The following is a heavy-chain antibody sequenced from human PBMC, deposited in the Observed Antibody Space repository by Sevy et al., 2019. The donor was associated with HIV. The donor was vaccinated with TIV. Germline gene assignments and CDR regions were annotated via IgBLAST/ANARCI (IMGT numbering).Heavy chain of an antibody. CDR1: GFTVSSSY. V-gene: IGHV3-53*01. CDR3: ARRAGAGGFDAFDI. J-gene: IGHJ3*02. D-gene: IGHD6-19*01. Sequence: GGSLRLSCAASGFTVSSSYMPWVRQAPGKGLEWVSVIYSGGSTYYADSVKGRFTISRDNSKNTLYLQMHSLRAEDTAVYYCARRAGAGGFDAFDIWGQGTMVTVSS. CDR2: IYSGGST.